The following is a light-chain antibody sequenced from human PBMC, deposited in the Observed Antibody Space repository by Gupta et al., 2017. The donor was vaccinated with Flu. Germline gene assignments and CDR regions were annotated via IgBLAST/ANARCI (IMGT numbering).Light chain of an antibody. CDR2: TNS. J-gene: IGLJ3*02. Sequence: QSVLTQPPSASATPGQRVPISCSGSNSNIGTNTVNWYQQLPGTAPKLLIYTNSQRPSGVPDRFSGSKSGTSASLAISGLRSDDEADYYCAAWDYSLNGWVFGGGTKLTVL. V-gene: IGLV1-44*01. CDR1: NSNIGTNT. CDR3: AAWDYSLNGWV.